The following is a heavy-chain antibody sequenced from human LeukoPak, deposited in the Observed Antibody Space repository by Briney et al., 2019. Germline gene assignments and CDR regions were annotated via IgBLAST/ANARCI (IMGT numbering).Heavy chain of an antibody. D-gene: IGHD2-2*01. V-gene: IGHV3-21*01. CDR2: ISSSSSYI. J-gene: IGHJ5*02. Sequence: GGSLRLSCAASGFTFSDYSMNWVRQAPGKGLEWVSSISSSSSYIYYADSVKGRFTISRDNAKNSLYLQMNSLRAEDTAVYYCARGHRTAAIILSWFDPWGQGTLVTVSS. CDR1: GFTFSDYS. CDR3: ARGHRTAAIILSWFDP.